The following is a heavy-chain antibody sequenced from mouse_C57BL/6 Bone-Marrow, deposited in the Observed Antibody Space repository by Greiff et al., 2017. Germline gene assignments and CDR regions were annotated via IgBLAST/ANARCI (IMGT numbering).Heavy chain of an antibody. Sequence: QVQLQQPGAELVMPGASVKLSCKASGYTFTSYWMHWVKQRPGQGLEWIGELDPSDSYTNYNQKFKGKSTLTVDKSSSTAYMQLSSLTSEDSAVYYCARYGYYPYYFDYWGQGTTLTVSS. J-gene: IGHJ2*01. CDR2: LDPSDSYT. D-gene: IGHD2-3*01. CDR1: GYTFTSYW. V-gene: IGHV1-69*01. CDR3: ARYGYYPYYFDY.